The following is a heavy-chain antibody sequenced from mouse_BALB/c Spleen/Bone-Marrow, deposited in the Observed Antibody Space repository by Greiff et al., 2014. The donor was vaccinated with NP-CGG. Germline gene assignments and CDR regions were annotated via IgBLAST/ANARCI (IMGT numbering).Heavy chain of an antibody. V-gene: IGHV3-8*02. D-gene: IGHD2-14*01. Sequence: DVQLVESGPSLVKPSQTLSLTCSVTGDSITSGYWNWIRKFPGNKLEYMGYISHSGSTYYNPSLKSRISITRDTSKNQYYLQLNSVTTEDTATYYCARAGYRYDVGYAMDYWGQGTSVTVSS. CDR3: ARAGYRYDVGYAMDY. CDR2: ISHSGST. J-gene: IGHJ4*01. CDR1: GDSITSGY.